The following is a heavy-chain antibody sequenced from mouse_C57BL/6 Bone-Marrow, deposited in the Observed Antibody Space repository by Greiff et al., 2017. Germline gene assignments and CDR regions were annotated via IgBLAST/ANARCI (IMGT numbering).Heavy chain of an antibody. CDR3: TTGWDGDFDY. D-gene: IGHD4-1*01. J-gene: IGHJ2*01. Sequence: EVMLVESGAELVRPGASVTLSCTASGFNIKDDYMHWVKQRPEQGLEWIGWIDPENGDTEYASKFQGKATITADTSSNTAYLQLSSLTSEDTAVYYWTTGWDGDFDYWGQGTTLTVSS. CDR1: GFNIKDDY. CDR2: IDPENGDT. V-gene: IGHV14-4*01.